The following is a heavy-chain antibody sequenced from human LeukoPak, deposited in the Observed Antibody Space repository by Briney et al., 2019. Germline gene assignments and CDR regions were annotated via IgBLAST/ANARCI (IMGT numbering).Heavy chain of an antibody. J-gene: IGHJ3*02. D-gene: IGHD3-22*01. CDR3: AKDSTGLVVDDAFDI. Sequence: GGSLRLSCAASAFTFNDYAMHWVRQVPGKGLEWVSGITWNSGSIGYADSVKGRFTISRDNSKNTLYLQMNSLRAEDTAVYYCAKDSTGLVVDDAFDIWGQGTMVTVSS. CDR2: ITWNSGSI. CDR1: AFTFNDYA. V-gene: IGHV3-9*01.